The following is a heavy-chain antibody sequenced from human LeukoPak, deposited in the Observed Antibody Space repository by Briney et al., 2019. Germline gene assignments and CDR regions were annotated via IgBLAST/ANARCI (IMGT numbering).Heavy chain of an antibody. D-gene: IGHD6-19*01. J-gene: IGHJ4*02. Sequence: PSETLSLTCTVSGGSISGYYWSWIRQPPGKGLEWIGEINHSGSTNYNPSLKSRVTISVDTSKNQFSLKLSSVTAADTAVYYCARGSVAAHWGQGTLVTVSS. V-gene: IGHV4-34*01. CDR3: ARGSVAAH. CDR1: GGSISGYY. CDR2: INHSGST.